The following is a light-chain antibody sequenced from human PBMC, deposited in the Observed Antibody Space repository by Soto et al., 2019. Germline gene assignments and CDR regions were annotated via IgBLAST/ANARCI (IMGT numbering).Light chain of an antibody. Sequence: EIVLTESAGTLSLSPGQTATLSCRASQRLSASDIAWYQQKPGQAPKFLIYGVYSRATGIPDRFSGSGSGTDFTPTISRLEPEDFAVYHCQQYGSSPLITCGQGTRLEIK. CDR1: QRLSASD. CDR2: GVY. J-gene: IGKJ5*01. CDR3: QQYGSSPLIT. V-gene: IGKV3-20*01.